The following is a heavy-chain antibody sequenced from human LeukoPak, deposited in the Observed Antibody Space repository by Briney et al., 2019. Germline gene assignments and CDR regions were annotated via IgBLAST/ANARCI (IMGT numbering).Heavy chain of an antibody. V-gene: IGHV3-48*01. D-gene: IGHD1-26*01. CDR1: GFTFSIYT. Sequence: PGGSLRLSCAASGFTFSIYTVNWVRQAPGKGLEWISYISTNSGTIWYADSVKGRFSISRDNAKNSLFLHMNSLRAEDTAVYYCVRDLTIVGVAQVHHWGQGTLVTVSS. CDR3: VRDLTIVGVAQVHH. J-gene: IGHJ5*02. CDR2: ISTNSGTI.